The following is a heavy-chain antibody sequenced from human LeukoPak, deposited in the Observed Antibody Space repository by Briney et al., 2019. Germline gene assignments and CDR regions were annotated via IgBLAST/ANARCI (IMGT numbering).Heavy chain of an antibody. CDR1: GDSISSYY. CDR3: ARGGYCSGGNCYLSFDY. CDR2: IYYSGST. J-gene: IGHJ4*02. V-gene: IGHV4-59*01. D-gene: IGHD2-15*01. Sequence: SETLSLTCTVPGDSISSYYWSWIRQPPGKGLEWIGYIYYSGSTNYNPSLKSRVTISVDTSKNQFSLKLSSVTAADTAVYYCARGGYCSGGNCYLSFDYWGQGTLVTVSS.